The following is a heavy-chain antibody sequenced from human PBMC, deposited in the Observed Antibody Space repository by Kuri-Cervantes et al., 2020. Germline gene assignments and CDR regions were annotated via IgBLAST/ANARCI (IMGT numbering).Heavy chain of an antibody. Sequence: GESLKISCKASGYTFTSYGISWVRQAPGQGLEWMGWISAYNGNTNYAQKFQGWVTMTRDTSISTAYMELSRLRSDDTAVYYCARGPYSSGWRYGGYNWFDPWGQGTLVTVSS. V-gene: IGHV1-18*01. CDR1: GYTFTSYG. CDR3: ARGPYSSGWRYGGYNWFDP. J-gene: IGHJ5*02. D-gene: IGHD6-19*01. CDR2: ISAYNGNT.